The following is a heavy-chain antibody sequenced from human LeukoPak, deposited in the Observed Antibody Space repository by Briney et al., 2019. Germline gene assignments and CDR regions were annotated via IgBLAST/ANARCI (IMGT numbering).Heavy chain of an antibody. CDR3: ASDDDTAGIDY. J-gene: IGHJ4*02. CDR2: ISYSGST. D-gene: IGHD1-1*01. Sequence: SETLSLTCTVSGGSISSDYWSWLRQTPEKGLEWIGYISYSGSTNYNPSLKSRVTISADTSKNQFSLKLRSVTAADTAVYYCASDDDTAGIDYWGQGTLVTVSS. CDR1: GGSISSDY. V-gene: IGHV4-59*01.